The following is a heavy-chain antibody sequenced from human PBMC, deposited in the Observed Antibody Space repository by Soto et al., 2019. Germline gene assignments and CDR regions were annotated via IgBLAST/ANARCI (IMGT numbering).Heavy chain of an antibody. D-gene: IGHD2-2*01. CDR1: GFTFSSYG. CDR2: IWYDGSNK. CDR3: ARTQYLPDDGFDG. Sequence: GGSLSLSCAASGFTFSSYGMHWVRQAPGKGLEWVAVIWYDGSNKYYADSVKGRFTISRDNAKNTLYLQMSSLRAEDTAVYYCARTQYLPDDGFDGWGRGTVVTLSS. J-gene: IGHJ3*01. V-gene: IGHV3-33*03.